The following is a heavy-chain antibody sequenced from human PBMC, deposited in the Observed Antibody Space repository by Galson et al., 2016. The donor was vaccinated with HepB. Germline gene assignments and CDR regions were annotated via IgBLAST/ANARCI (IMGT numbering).Heavy chain of an antibody. D-gene: IGHD4-17*01. V-gene: IGHV3-7*01. CDR2: IKQDGSEK. J-gene: IGHJ6*02. Sequence: SLRLSCAASGFTFSSCWMTWVRQAPGKGREWVANIKQDGSEKYYVDSVKGRFTISRDNAKNSLYLQMNSLRAEDTAVYYCAREGLSDYGDYKYYYYALDVWGQGTTVTVSS. CDR3: AREGLSDYGDYKYYYYALDV. CDR1: GFTFSSCW.